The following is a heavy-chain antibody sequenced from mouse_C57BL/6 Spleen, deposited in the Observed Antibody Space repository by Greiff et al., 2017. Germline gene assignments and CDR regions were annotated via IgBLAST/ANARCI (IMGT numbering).Heavy chain of an antibody. J-gene: IGHJ4*01. CDR3: TRFDDGYYVSYAMDY. CDR1: GYTFTDYY. V-gene: IGHV1-26*01. Sequence: EVLLQQSGPELVKPGASVKISCKASGYTFTDYYMNWVKQSHGKSLEWIGEISPNNGGTSYNQKFKGKATFPVDKSSSTAYMALRSLTSEDSAVYYCTRFDDGYYVSYAMDYWGQGTSVTVSS. CDR2: ISPNNGGT. D-gene: IGHD2-3*01.